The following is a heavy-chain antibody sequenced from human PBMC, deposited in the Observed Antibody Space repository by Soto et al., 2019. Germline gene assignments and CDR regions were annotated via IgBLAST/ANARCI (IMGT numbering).Heavy chain of an antibody. CDR1: GYTLTELS. J-gene: IGHJ4*02. D-gene: IGHD3-9*01. CDR3: APDKLDYDILTGYSPNFDY. Sequence: ASVKVSGKVSGYTLTELSMHWVRQAPGKGREWMGGFEPEDGETIYAQKFQGRVIMSEDTSTDTAYMELSSLRCEDTAVDYCAPDKLDYDILTGYSPNFDYWGQGTLGTVSP. V-gene: IGHV1-24*01. CDR2: FEPEDGET.